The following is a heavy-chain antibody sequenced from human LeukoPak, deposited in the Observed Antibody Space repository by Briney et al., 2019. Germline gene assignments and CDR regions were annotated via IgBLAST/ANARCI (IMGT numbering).Heavy chain of an antibody. D-gene: IGHD2-2*01. CDR1: GFTLNTYG. CDR3: AKAAYCTSTSCHFSGYAQRPLDS. CDR2: ISVDGNNK. J-gene: IGHJ4*02. V-gene: IGHV3-30*18. Sequence: PGRSLRLSCVASGFTLNTYGIHWVRQAPGKGLEWVAGISVDGNNKDYSDSVKGRFTISRDNSKNTLYLQMNSLRAEDTAVYYCAKAAYCTSTSCHFSGYAQRPLDSWGQGTLVTVSS.